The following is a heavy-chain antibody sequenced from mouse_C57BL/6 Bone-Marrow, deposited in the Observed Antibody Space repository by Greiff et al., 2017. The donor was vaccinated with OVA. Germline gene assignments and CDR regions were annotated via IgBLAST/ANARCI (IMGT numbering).Heavy chain of an antibody. CDR1: GFTFTDYY. J-gene: IGHJ3*01. CDR3: AISFYGNYEGFAY. Sequence: EVHLVESGGGLVQPGGSLSLSCAASGFTFTDYYMRWVRQPPGKALEWLGFIRNKANGYTTEYSASVKGLFTISRDNSQSILYLQMNALRAEDSATYYCAISFYGNYEGFAYWGQGTLVTVSA. CDR2: IRNKANGYTT. D-gene: IGHD2-10*01. V-gene: IGHV7-3*01.